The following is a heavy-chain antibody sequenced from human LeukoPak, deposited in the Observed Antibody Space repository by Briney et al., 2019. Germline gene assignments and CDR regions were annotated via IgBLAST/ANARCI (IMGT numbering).Heavy chain of an antibody. CDR3: ARRDYYGSGPFSYFDY. CDR2: INWNGDRT. D-gene: IGHD3-10*01. J-gene: IGHJ4*02. CDR1: GFTFHDYD. V-gene: IGHV3-20*04. Sequence: GSLRLSCAASGFTFHDYDMSWVRQSPGKGLEWVSGINWNGDRTGYADSVKGRFTISRDNAKKSLYLQMNSLRAEDTALYYCARRDYYGSGPFSYFDYWGQGTLVTVSS.